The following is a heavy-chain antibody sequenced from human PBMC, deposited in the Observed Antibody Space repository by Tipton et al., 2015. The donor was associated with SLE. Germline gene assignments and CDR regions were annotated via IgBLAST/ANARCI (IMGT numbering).Heavy chain of an antibody. CDR1: GGSISSSSYY. CDR2: IYYSGST. Sequence: TLSLTCTVSGGSISSSSYYWGWIRQPPGKGLGWIGSIYYSGSTYYNPSLKSRVTISVDTSKNQFSLKLSSVTAADTAVYYCARQKSSGYYFDYWGQGTLVTVSS. J-gene: IGHJ4*02. V-gene: IGHV4-39*01. D-gene: IGHD6-19*01. CDR3: ARQKSSGYYFDY.